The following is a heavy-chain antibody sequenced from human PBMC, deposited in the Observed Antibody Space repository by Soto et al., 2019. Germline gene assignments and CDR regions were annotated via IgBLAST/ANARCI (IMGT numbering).Heavy chain of an antibody. V-gene: IGHV1-69*02. Sequence: QVQLVQSGAEVKKPGSSVKVSCKASGGTFSSYTFNWVRQAPGQGLEWMGRIIPSLGLPNYAQKFQGRVTITADKSTSTVYMDLSSLRAEDTAVYYCARDYTIPGIIDEVGAFDIWGQGTRVTVSS. D-gene: IGHD2-8*01. J-gene: IGHJ3*02. CDR2: IIPSLGLP. CDR3: ARDYTIPGIIDEVGAFDI. CDR1: GGTFSSYT.